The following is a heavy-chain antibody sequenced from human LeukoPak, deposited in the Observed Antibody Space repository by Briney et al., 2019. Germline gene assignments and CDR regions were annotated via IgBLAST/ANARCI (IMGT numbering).Heavy chain of an antibody. CDR1: GYSLSSTYY. CDR2: MSQSGST. J-gene: IGHJ3*02. V-gene: IGHV4-38-2*01. CDR3: ARAVAYCGGGCNDAYDI. D-gene: IGHD2-21*02. Sequence: PSETLSLTCAVSGYSLSSTYYWGWIRQPPGKGLEWIGTMSQSGSTYYNLSLKSRVTISIDTSRNHFSLKLTSVTATDTAVYYCARAVAYCGGGCNDAYDIWGQGTMVTVSS.